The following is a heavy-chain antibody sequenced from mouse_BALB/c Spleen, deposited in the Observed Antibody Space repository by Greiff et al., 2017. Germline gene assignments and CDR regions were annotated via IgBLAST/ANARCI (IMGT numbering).Heavy chain of an antibody. D-gene: IGHD2-4*01. Sequence: EVQVVESGGGLVQPGGSLKLSCAASGFTFSSYTMSWVRQTPEKRLEWVAYISNGGGSTYYPDTVKGRFTISRDNAKNTLYLQMSSLKSEDTAMYYCARFDDYDTWFAYWGQGTLVTVSA. CDR1: GFTFSSYT. V-gene: IGHV5-12-2*01. CDR2: ISNGGGST. J-gene: IGHJ3*01. CDR3: ARFDDYDTWFAY.